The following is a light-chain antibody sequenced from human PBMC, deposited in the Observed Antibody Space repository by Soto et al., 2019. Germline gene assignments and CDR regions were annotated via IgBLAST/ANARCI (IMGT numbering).Light chain of an antibody. CDR2: AAS. Sequence: DIQMTQSPSSLSASVGDRVTITRRASQSISSYINWYQEKLGKAPKLLIYAASSLQSGVPSRFSGSGSGTDFTLTISSLQPDDFATYYCQQSYSTLWTFGQGTKVEIK. V-gene: IGKV1-39*01. CDR1: QSISSY. CDR3: QQSYSTLWT. J-gene: IGKJ1*01.